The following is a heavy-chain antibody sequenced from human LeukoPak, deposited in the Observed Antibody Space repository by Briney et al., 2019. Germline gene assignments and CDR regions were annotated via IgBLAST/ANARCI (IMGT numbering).Heavy chain of an antibody. J-gene: IGHJ3*02. Sequence: SVKVSCKASGGTFSSYAISWVRQAPGQGLEWMGRIIPIFGIANYAQKFQGRVTITADKSTSTAYMELSSLRSEDTAVYYCARDQDGNQFVGAFDIWGQGTMVTVSS. V-gene: IGHV1-69*04. CDR2: IIPIFGIA. D-gene: IGHD4-23*01. CDR1: GGTFSSYA. CDR3: ARDQDGNQFVGAFDI.